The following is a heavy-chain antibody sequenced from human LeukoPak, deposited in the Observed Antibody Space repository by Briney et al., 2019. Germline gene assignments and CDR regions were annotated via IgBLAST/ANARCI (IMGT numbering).Heavy chain of an antibody. CDR1: GYTFTSYG. D-gene: IGHD3-3*01. Sequence: ASVKVSCKASGYTFTSYGISWVRQAPGQGLEWMGWISAYNGNTNYAQKLQGRVTMTTDTSTSTAYMELRSLRSDDTAVYYCAGGGGGGGSYYDFWSGFHDAFDIWGQGTMVTVSS. J-gene: IGHJ3*02. CDR2: ISAYNGNT. V-gene: IGHV1-18*01. CDR3: AGGGGGGGSYYDFWSGFHDAFDI.